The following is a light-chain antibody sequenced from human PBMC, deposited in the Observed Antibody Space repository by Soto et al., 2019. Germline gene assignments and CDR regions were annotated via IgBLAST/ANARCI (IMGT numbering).Light chain of an antibody. CDR2: DAS. CDR3: PQYSSMVS. Sequence: DIQMTQSPSSLSASVGDRVTIACQSSHDVSRNLNWLQQKPGEAPKLLIYDASNLERGVPSRFSGSWSETDFTLIISCLPPEGVATYYCPQYSSMVSFGGGTAIEIK. CDR1: HDVSRN. J-gene: IGKJ4*01. V-gene: IGKV1-33*01.